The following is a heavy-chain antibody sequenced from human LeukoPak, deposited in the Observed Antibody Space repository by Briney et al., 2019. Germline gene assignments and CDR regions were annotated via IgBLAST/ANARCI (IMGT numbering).Heavy chain of an antibody. D-gene: IGHD3-10*01. CDR2: IYYSGST. Sequence: KPSETLSLTCTVSGGSISSYYWSWIRQPPGKGLEWIGSIYYSGSTYYNPSLKSRVTISVDTSKNQFSLKLSSVTAADTAVYYCARRGEKLFDYWGQGTLVTVSS. V-gene: IGHV4-59*05. CDR3: ARRGEKLFDY. CDR1: GGSISSYY. J-gene: IGHJ4*02.